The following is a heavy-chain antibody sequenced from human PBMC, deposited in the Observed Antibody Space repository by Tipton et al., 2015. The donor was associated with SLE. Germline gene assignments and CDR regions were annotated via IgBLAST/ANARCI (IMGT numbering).Heavy chain of an antibody. Sequence: QLVQSGAEVKKPGESLKISCKGSGYSFTTYWISWVRQMPGKGLEWMGKIDPSDSYTDYSPSFQGHVTISADKSISAAYLQWSSLKASDTAMYYCAALGDDSRAYRWGQGTLVTVSS. D-gene: IGHD3-22*01. CDR2: IDPSDSYT. CDR1: GYSFTTYW. V-gene: IGHV5-10-1*01. CDR3: AALGDDSRAYR. J-gene: IGHJ4*02.